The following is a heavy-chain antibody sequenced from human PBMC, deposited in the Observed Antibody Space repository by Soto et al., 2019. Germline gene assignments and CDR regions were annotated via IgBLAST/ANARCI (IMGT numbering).Heavy chain of an antibody. CDR2: IYYSGST. CDR3: ARDYRYSGYDWSGILDD. V-gene: IGHV4-31*03. Sequence: PSETLSLTCTVSGGSISSGGYYWSWIRQHPGKGLEWIGYIYYSGSTYYNPSLKSRATISVDTSKNQFSLKLSSVTAADTAVYYCARDYRYSGYDWSGILDDWGQGTTVTVSS. CDR1: GGSISSGGYY. D-gene: IGHD5-12*01. J-gene: IGHJ6*02.